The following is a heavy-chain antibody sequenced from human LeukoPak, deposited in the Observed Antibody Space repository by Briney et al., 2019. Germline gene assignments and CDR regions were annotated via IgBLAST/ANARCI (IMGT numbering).Heavy chain of an antibody. CDR3: ARATNWGDNYYGMDV. Sequence: GASVKVSCKASGVTFRNHAISWVRQAPGHGLEWMGRIIAMLDVEDYAQTLQGRVTITADTSTSTAYMELSSLTSEDTGVYYCARATNWGDNYYGMDVWGQGTTVTVSS. V-gene: IGHV1-69*04. CDR1: GVTFRNHA. CDR2: IIAMLDVE. J-gene: IGHJ6*02. D-gene: IGHD7-27*01.